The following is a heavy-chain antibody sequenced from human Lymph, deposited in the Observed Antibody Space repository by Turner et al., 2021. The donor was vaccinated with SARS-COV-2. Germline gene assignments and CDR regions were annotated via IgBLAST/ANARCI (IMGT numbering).Heavy chain of an antibody. CDR3: AKSQFPWDYYYYGMDV. D-gene: IGHD3-16*01. CDR2: ISWNSCSI. V-gene: IGHV3-9*01. CDR1: GFIFDDYA. J-gene: IGHJ6*02. Sequence: EVQLVESGGGLVQPGRSLRLSCAASGFIFDDYAMHWVRQAPGKGLEWVSGISWNSCSIGYADSVKCRFTISRDNAKNSLELQMNSLRAEDTALYYCAKSQFPWDYYYYGMDVWVQGTTVTVSS.